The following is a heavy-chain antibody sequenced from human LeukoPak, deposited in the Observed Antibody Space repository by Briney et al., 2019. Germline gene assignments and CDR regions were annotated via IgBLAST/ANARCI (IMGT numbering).Heavy chain of an antibody. CDR3: ARDQQLVPYYYYHGMDV. CDR2: ISAYNGNT. D-gene: IGHD6-13*01. V-gene: IGHV1-18*01. CDR1: GYTFTSYG. J-gene: IGHJ6*02. Sequence: ASVKVSCKASGYTFTSYGISWVRQAPGQGLEWMGWISAYNGNTNYAQKLQGRVTMTTDTFTSTAYMELRSLRSDDTAVYYCARDQQLVPYYYYHGMDVWGQGTTVTVS.